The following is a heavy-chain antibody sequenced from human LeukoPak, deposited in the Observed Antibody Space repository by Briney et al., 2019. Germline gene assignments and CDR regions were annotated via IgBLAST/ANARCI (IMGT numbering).Heavy chain of an antibody. J-gene: IGHJ6*03. V-gene: IGHV4-31*03. CDR1: GGSISSGGYY. Sequence: SETLSLTCTVFGGSISSGGYYWSWLRQHPGKGLEWIGYIYYSGSTYYNPSLKSRVTISVDTSKNQFSLKLSSVTAADTAVYYCARGLPDSVSGGPYYMDVWGKGTTVTVSS. D-gene: IGHD3-10*01. CDR2: IYYSGST. CDR3: ARGLPDSVSGGPYYMDV.